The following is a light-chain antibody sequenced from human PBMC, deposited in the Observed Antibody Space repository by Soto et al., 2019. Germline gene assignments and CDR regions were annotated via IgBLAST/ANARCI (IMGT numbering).Light chain of an antibody. V-gene: IGKV3-20*01. CDR2: DAY. Sequence: EIVLTQSPGTLCLSPGDTATLSCRASQSVRSNFLAWYQHKPGQAPRLLIHDAYSRATGIPDRFSGSGSDRDFTLTISRLEPEDFAVYYCQQYAGSPRTFGQGPKVDIK. CDR3: QQYAGSPRT. J-gene: IGKJ2*01. CDR1: QSVRSNF.